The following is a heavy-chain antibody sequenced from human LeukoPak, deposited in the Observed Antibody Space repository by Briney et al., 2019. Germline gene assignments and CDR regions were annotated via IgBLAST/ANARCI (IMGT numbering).Heavy chain of an antibody. Sequence: GGSPRLSCAASGFTFSSYGMHWVRQAPGKGLEWVAALSHDGNNEFYADSVKGRFTISRDNSKSTLYLQMNSLRAGDTATFYCAKDNYYGSSAVIDYWGQGALVTVSS. J-gene: IGHJ4*02. CDR2: LSHDGNNE. V-gene: IGHV3-30*18. CDR3: AKDNYYGSSAVIDY. CDR1: GFTFSSYG. D-gene: IGHD3-22*01.